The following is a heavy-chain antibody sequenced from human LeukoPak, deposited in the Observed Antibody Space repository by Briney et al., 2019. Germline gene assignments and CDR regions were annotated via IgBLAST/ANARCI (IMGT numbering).Heavy chain of an antibody. CDR2: INPNSGGT. V-gene: IGHV1-2*02. Sequence: ASVKVSCKASGYTFTGYYMHWVRQAPGQGLEWMGWINPNSGGTNYAQKFQGRVTMTRDTSISTAYMELSRLRYDDTAVYYCARAPHRYCSGGSCPNPFDYWGQGTLVTVSS. D-gene: IGHD2-15*01. CDR3: ARAPHRYCSGGSCPNPFDY. CDR1: GYTFTGYY. J-gene: IGHJ4*02.